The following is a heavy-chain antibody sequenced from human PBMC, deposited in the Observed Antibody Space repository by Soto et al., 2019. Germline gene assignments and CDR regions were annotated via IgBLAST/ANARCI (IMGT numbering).Heavy chain of an antibody. V-gene: IGHV1-69*06. CDR3: ARRHSGSYFRFDP. J-gene: IGHJ5*02. D-gene: IGHD1-26*01. CDR1: GGTFTDYA. CDR2: IIPIFGTT. Sequence: QVQLVQSGAEVKKPGSSVKVSCKASGGTFTDYAITWVRQVPGQGLEWMGGIIPIFGTTNYAQKFQDRVTITADISTTTAYMELTSLRSDDTAIYCCARRHSGSYFRFDPWGQGTLVTVSS.